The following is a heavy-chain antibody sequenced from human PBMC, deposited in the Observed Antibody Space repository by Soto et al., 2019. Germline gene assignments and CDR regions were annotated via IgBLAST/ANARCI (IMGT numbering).Heavy chain of an antibody. CDR3: AIVQLAATRLIEADEHYLEY. CDR1: GYTFTSYD. J-gene: IGHJ4*02. D-gene: IGHD6-25*01. Sequence: ASVKVSCKASGYTFTSYDINWVRQATGQGLEWMGWMNPNSGNTGYAQKFQGRVTMTRNTSISTAYMELSSLRSEDTAVYYCAIVQLAATRLIEADEHYLEYWGQGTLVTVSS. CDR2: MNPNSGNT. V-gene: IGHV1-8*01.